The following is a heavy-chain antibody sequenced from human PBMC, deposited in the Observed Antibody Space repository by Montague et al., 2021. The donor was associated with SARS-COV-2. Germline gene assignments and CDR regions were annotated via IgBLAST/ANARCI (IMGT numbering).Heavy chain of an antibody. CDR1: GGSISSSSYY. J-gene: IGHJ6*02. Sequence: SETLSLTCTISGGSISSSSYYWGWIRQPPGKGLVWIGSIYYSGGTYYNPSLKSRATISVDTSKNQSSLKLSSVTAAATAVYYCARVGRQQLVRLSGMDVWGQGTTVTVSS. CDR3: ARVGRQQLVRLSGMDV. CDR2: IYYSGGT. V-gene: IGHV4-39*07. D-gene: IGHD6-13*01.